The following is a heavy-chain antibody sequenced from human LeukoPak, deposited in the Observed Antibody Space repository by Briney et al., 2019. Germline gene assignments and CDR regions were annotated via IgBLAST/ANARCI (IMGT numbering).Heavy chain of an antibody. D-gene: IGHD1-26*01. Sequence: SETLSLTCTVSGGSVSSSDNYWGWIRQPPGKTLEWIGSLSYSGTTKYNPSLRSRAAISLDMSNNQFSLRLSSVTAADTAVYYCARGSGSYDYWGQGTLVTVSS. J-gene: IGHJ4*02. V-gene: IGHV4-39*07. CDR2: LSYSGTT. CDR1: GGSVSSSDNY. CDR3: ARGSGSYDY.